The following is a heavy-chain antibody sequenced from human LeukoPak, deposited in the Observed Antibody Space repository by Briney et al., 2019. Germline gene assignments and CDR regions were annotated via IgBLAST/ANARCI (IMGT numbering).Heavy chain of an antibody. CDR2: IYYSGST. D-gene: IGHD3-22*01. CDR3: ARSAYYYDSSGYYIDAFDI. J-gene: IGHJ3*02. V-gene: IGHV4-31*03. Sequence: SQTLTLTCTVSGGSISSGGYYWSWIRQHPGKGLEWIGYIYYSGSTYYNPSLKSRVTISVDTSKNQFSLKLSSVTAADTAVYYCARSAYYYDSSGYYIDAFDIWGQGTMVTVSS. CDR1: GGSISSGGYY.